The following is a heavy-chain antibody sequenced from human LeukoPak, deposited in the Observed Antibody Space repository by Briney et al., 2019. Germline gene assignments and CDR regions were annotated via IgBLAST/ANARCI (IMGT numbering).Heavy chain of an antibody. CDR1: GGSISSYY. J-gene: IGHJ5*02. CDR3: ARGNTVFDP. CDR2: IFHSGST. V-gene: IGHV4-59*01. Sequence: PSETLSLTCTVSGGSISSYYWSWIRQPPGKGLEWIGYIFHSGSTNYNPSLKSRVTISVDTSKNQFSLKLSSVTAADTAVYYCARGNTVFDPWGQGTLVTVSS. D-gene: IGHD2/OR15-2a*01.